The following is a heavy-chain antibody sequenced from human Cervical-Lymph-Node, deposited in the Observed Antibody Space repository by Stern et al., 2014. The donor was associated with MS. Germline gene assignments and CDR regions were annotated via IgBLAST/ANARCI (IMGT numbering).Heavy chain of an antibody. V-gene: IGHV4-38-2*02. CDR1: GGSISTGHY. D-gene: IGHD4-11*01. Sequence: QVQLQESGPGLVKPSETLSLTCNVSGGSISTGHYWGWIRQPPGKGLEWIGNIYYSGTTYYNPSLKRRVTISVDTSKNHFPLTRRSVTAADTAVYYCARATTTVTSFDPWGQGILVTVSS. J-gene: IGHJ5*02. CDR3: ARATTTVTSFDP. CDR2: IYYSGTT.